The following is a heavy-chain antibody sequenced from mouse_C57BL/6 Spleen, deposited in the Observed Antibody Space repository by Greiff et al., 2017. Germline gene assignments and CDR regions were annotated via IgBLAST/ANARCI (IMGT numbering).Heavy chain of an antibody. D-gene: IGHD2-5*01. CDR2: ISSGGSYT. Sequence: EVQGVESGGDLVKPGGSLKLSCAASGFTFSSYGMSWVRQTPDKRLEWVATISSGGSYTYYPDSVKGRFPISRDNAKNTLYLQMSSLKSEDTAMYYCARHESNLYYFDYWGQGTTLTVSS. CDR3: ARHESNLYYFDY. CDR1: GFTFSSYG. J-gene: IGHJ2*01. V-gene: IGHV5-6*01.